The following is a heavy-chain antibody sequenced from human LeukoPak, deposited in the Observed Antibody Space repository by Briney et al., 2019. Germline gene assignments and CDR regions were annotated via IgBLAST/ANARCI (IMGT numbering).Heavy chain of an antibody. D-gene: IGHD2-2*03. Sequence: PGGSLRLSCAAPGFTFSNFAMHWVRQASGKGLEWVGRVRSKANSYATAYVASVKGRFTISRDDSKNTAYLQMDSLKTEDTAVYYCSTGTYGFWGRGTLVTVSS. CDR1: GFTFSNFA. J-gene: IGHJ4*02. CDR2: VRSKANSYAT. V-gene: IGHV3-73*01. CDR3: STGTYGF.